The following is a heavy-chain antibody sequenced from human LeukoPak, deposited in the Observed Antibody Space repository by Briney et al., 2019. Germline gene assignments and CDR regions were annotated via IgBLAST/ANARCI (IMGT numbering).Heavy chain of an antibody. J-gene: IGHJ4*02. CDR3: ARLLGVVVVAANNY. CDR2: IYYSGST. D-gene: IGHD2-15*01. CDR1: GGSISSSSYY. Sequence: SETLSLTRTVSGGSISSSSYYWGWIRQPPGKGLEWIGSIYYSGSTYYNPSLKSRVTISVDTSKNQFSLKLSSVTAADTAVYYCARLLGVVVVAANNYWGQGTLVTVSS. V-gene: IGHV4-39*01.